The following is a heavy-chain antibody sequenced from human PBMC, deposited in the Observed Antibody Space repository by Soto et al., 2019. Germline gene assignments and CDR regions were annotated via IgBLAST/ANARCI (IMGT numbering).Heavy chain of an antibody. CDR1: GFTFSSFA. D-gene: IGHD3-10*01. Sequence: EVQLLESGGDLVQPGGSLRLSCVASGFTFSSFAMSWVRQAPGKGLEWVSTLSGSGGDTYYADSVKGRFTISRENAKNSLYLQMNSLRAGDTAVYYCARSPSDGYYYYGMDVWGQGTTVTVSS. J-gene: IGHJ6*02. V-gene: IGHV3-23*01. CDR3: ARSPSDGYYYYGMDV. CDR2: LSGSGGDT.